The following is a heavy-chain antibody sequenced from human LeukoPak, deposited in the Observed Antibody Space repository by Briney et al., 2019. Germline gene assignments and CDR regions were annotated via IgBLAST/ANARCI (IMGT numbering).Heavy chain of an antibody. CDR1: GFTFSSYG. D-gene: IGHD3-9*01. J-gene: IGHJ4*02. Sequence: GGSLRLSCAASGFTFSSYGMHWVRQAPGKGLEWVSAISGVGDTTYYADSVKGRFTISRDNSRSTLYLQMNSLRAEDTALYYCAKDYSGTGYPTVDYWGQGTLITVSS. V-gene: IGHV3-23*01. CDR3: AKDYSGTGYPTVDY. CDR2: ISGVGDTT.